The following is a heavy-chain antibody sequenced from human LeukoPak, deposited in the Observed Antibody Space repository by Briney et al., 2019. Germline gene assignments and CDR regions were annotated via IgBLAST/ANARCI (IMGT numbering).Heavy chain of an antibody. CDR1: GGSISSYY. D-gene: IGHD3-16*01. CDR3: AKGRSYGTDYDAFDI. J-gene: IGHJ3*02. V-gene: IGHV4-59*08. Sequence: PSETLSLTCTVSGGSISSYYWSWIRQPPGKGLEWIGHIYYIGSTNYNPSLRSRVTISVDTSKNQFSLKLSSVTAADTAVYYCAKGRSYGTDYDAFDIWGQGTMVTVSS. CDR2: IYYIGST.